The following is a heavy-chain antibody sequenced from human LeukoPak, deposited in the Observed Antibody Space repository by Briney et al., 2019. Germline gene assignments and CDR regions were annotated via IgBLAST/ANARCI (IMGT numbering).Heavy chain of an antibody. Sequence: SETLSLTCAVSGGSISSGGYSWSWIRQPPGKGLEWIGNIFYSGSTYYSPSLKSRVTISLDTSRNQFSLKLNSVTAADTAVYYCARTRDYYSPAFDIWGQGTVVTVSS. D-gene: IGHD3-3*01. CDR1: GGSISSGGYS. CDR2: IFYSGST. CDR3: ARTRDYYSPAFDI. J-gene: IGHJ3*02. V-gene: IGHV4-30-4*07.